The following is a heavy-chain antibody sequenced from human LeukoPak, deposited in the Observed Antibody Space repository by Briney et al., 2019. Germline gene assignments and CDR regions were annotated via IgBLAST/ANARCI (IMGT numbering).Heavy chain of an antibody. V-gene: IGHV1-69*13. CDR3: AAAPPVLRFLEWLSVGMDV. D-gene: IGHD3-3*01. Sequence: SVKVSCKASGGTFSSYAISWVRQAPGQGLEWMGGIIPIFGTANYAQKFQGRVTITADESTSTAYMELSSLRSEDTAVYYCAAAPPVLRFLEWLSVGMDVWGQGTTVTVSS. J-gene: IGHJ6*02. CDR2: IIPIFGTA. CDR1: GGTFSSYA.